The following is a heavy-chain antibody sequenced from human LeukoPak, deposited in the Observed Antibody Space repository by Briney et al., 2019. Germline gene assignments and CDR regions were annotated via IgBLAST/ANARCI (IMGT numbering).Heavy chain of an antibody. CDR1: GFTVSSNY. CDR3: ARDSVSSGYRDY. V-gene: IGHV3-66*01. Sequence: GVSLRLSCAASGFTVSSNYMSWVRQAPGKGLEWVSVIYSGGSTYYADSVKGRFTISRDNSKNTLYLQMNSLRAEDTAVYYCARDSVSSGYRDYWGQGTLVTVSS. CDR2: IYSGGST. D-gene: IGHD3-3*01. J-gene: IGHJ4*02.